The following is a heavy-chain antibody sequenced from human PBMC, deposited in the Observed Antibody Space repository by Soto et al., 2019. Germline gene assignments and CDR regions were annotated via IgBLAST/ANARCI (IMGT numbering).Heavy chain of an antibody. CDR3: AKDLVRLPSLPDIVVVPAASNYYYGMDV. CDR1: GFTFSSYG. J-gene: IGHJ6*02. V-gene: IGHV3-30*18. Sequence: HPGGSLRLSCAASGFTFSSYGMHWVRQAPGKGLEWVAVISYDGSNKYYADTVKGRITISRDNSKYKLYQQMNSLRAEDTTEYYSAKDLVRLPSLPDIVVVPAASNYYYGMDVWGQGTTVTVSS. D-gene: IGHD2-2*01. CDR2: ISYDGSNK.